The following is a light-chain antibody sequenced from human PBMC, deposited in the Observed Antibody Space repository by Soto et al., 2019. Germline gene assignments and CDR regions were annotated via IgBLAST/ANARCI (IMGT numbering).Light chain of an antibody. CDR3: QQYGRSPPVK. Sequence: EIVLTQSPGTLSLSLGERATLSCRASQTVSSGYLAWYQQKPGQAPRLLIYGASTRAAGIPDRFSGSGSGTDFTLTISRLEPEDFAVYYCQQYGRSPPVKFGQGTKVEIK. CDR2: GAS. V-gene: IGKV3-20*01. CDR1: QTVSSGY. J-gene: IGKJ1*01.